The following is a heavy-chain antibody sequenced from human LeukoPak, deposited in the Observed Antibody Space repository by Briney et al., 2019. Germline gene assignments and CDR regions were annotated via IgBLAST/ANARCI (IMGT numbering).Heavy chain of an antibody. D-gene: IGHD3-22*01. V-gene: IGHV3-74*01. J-gene: IGHJ5*02. CDR3: ARDLGQYYDTSDNWFDP. CDR2: INSDGINT. Sequence: GGSLRLSCAASGFTFSNYWMRWVRQAPGKGLVWVSRINSDGINTSYADSVKGRFTISRDNAKNTLNLQMNSLRAEDTAVYYCARDLGQYYDTSDNWFDPWGQGTLVTVSS. CDR1: GFTFSNYW.